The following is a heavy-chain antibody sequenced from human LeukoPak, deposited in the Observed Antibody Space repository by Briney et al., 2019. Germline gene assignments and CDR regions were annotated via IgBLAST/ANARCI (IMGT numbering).Heavy chain of an antibody. CDR3: AKSGLSRGYY. CDR2: ISGSDGST. Sequence: GGSLRLSCAAYGFIFSSYAMSWVRQAPGKGLEWVSTISGSDGSTYYAYLVKGRFTISGDNSKNTLYLQMTILGAEANALYYCAKSGLSRGYYWGPRTLGTVSS. CDR1: GFIFSSYA. V-gene: IGHV3-23*01. D-gene: IGHD3-22*01. J-gene: IGHJ4*02.